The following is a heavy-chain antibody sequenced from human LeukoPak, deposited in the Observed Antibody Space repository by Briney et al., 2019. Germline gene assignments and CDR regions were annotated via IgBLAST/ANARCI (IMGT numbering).Heavy chain of an antibody. D-gene: IGHD2-2*01. Sequence: ASVKVSCKASGYTFTSYGISWVRQAPGQGLEWMGWISAYNGNTNYAQKFQGRVTITADESTSTAYMELGSVRSEDTAVYYCARFSYCSSTSCYDPDYWGQGTLVTVSS. CDR2: ISAYNGNT. CDR3: ARFSYCSSTSCYDPDY. V-gene: IGHV1-18*01. CDR1: GYTFTSYG. J-gene: IGHJ4*02.